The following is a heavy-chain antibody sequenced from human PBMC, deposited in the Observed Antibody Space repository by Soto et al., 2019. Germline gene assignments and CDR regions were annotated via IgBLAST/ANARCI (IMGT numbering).Heavy chain of an antibody. J-gene: IGHJ6*02. CDR3: AREDDGGDRDYYGLDV. V-gene: IGHV4-30-4*08. CDR1: GGSISYEYYH. CDR2: IHYSGSI. D-gene: IGHD2-21*02. Sequence: SSETLSLTCTVSGGSISYEYYHWTWIRQSPGKGLEWIGYIHYSGSIIYNPSFKSRVTISVDTSKNQFSLQLSSVTAADTAVYFCAREDDGGDRDYYGLDVWGQGTTVT.